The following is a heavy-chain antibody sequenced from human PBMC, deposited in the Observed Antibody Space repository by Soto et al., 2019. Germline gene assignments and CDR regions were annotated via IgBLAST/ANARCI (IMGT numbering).Heavy chain of an antibody. D-gene: IGHD3-22*01. J-gene: IGHJ5*02. Sequence: EVQLVESGGGLVKPGGSLRLSCAASGFTFSSYSMNWVRQAPGKDLEWVSSISRSSNYKYYADSVKGRFAISRYNAKNSLYLKLNTLRAGDTAVYYCARDAGYDCSGSPAWGQGKVVNVYS. V-gene: IGHV3-21*02. CDR1: GFTFSSYS. CDR2: ISRSSNYK. CDR3: ARDAGYDCSGSPA.